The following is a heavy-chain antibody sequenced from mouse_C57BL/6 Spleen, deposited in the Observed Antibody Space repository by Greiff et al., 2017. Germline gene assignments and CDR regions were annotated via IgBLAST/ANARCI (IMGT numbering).Heavy chain of an antibody. CDR2: IAPISGGT. V-gene: IGHV1-72*01. D-gene: IGHD3-3*01. Sequence: VQLQQPGAALVKPGASVKLSCKASGYTFTSYWMYWVKQRPGRGLEWIGRIAPISGGTKYNEKFKSKATLTVDKTSSTAYMQLSSLTSEDSAVYYCAREGTWSFAYWGQGTLVTVSA. CDR1: GYTFTSYW. CDR3: AREGTWSFAY. J-gene: IGHJ3*01.